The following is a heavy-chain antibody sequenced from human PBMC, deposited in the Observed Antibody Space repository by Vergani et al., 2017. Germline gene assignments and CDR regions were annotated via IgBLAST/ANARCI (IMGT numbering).Heavy chain of an antibody. CDR3: ARAGSNDVLAYYYGMDV. CDR2: IIPILGIA. J-gene: IGHJ6*02. D-gene: IGHD1-1*01. V-gene: IGHV1-69*04. Sequence: QVQLVQSGAGVKKPGSSVKVSCKASGGTFSSYAISWVRQAPGQGLEWMGRIIPILGIANYAQKVQGRATITADKSTSTAYMELSSLRSEDTAVYYCARAGSNDVLAYYYGMDVWGQGTMVTVSS. CDR1: GGTFSSYA.